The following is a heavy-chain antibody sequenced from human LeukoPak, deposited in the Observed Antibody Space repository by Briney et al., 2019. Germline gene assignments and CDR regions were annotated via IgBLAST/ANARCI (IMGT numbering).Heavy chain of an antibody. CDR2: IYHTGST. CDR1: GASISSGTYS. J-gene: IGHJ5*02. V-gene: IGHV4-30-2*01. D-gene: IGHD3-10*01. Sequence: SQTLSLTCTVSGASISSGTYSWSWIRQPPGEGLEWIGYIYHTGSTYYNPSLKGRVTISVDRSKNQLSLSLNFVTAADTALYYCARGDGSGSGRWFDPWGQGTLITVSS. CDR3: ARGDGSGSGRWFDP.